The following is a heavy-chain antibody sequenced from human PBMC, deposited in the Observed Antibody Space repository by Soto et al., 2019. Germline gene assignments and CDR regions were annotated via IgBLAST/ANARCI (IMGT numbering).Heavy chain of an antibody. V-gene: IGHV3-30*01. D-gene: IGHD6-13*01. J-gene: IGHJ4*02. CDR2: ISTDGRDK. Sequence: GGSLRLSCAASGFTFSSYAMHWVRQAPGKGLEWVAVISTDGRDKYHADSVKGRFTISRDNSKNMLFLQMNSLRPEDTAVYYCAKDHDLAAAGYYFDYWGQGTLVTVSS. CDR1: GFTFSSYA. CDR3: AKDHDLAAAGYYFDY.